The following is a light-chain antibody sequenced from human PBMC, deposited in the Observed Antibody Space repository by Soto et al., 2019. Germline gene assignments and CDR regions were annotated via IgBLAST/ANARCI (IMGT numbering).Light chain of an antibody. CDR1: QSISTSY. V-gene: IGKV3-20*01. Sequence: EIVLSQSPGTLSLSPGERATLSCRASQSISTSYLAWYQQKPGQAPRLLIYGSSSRATGIPDRFSGSGSGTDFTLTISSLEPEDFAVYYCQQYGSSPQDTFGQGSMV. CDR2: GSS. CDR3: QQYGSSPQDT. J-gene: IGKJ1*01.